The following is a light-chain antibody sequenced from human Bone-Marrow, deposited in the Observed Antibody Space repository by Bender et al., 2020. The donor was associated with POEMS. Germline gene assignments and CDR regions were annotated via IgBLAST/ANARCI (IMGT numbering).Light chain of an antibody. Sequence: QSALTQPASVSGSPGQSITISCTGTSSDVGSYNLVSWYQQHPGKVPKLMIYEVTKRPSGVSNRFSGSKSGSTASLTISGLQAEDEADYYCCSYAGSSTWIFGGGTKLTVL. J-gene: IGLJ2*01. V-gene: IGLV2-23*02. CDR2: EVT. CDR1: SSDVGSYNL. CDR3: CSYAGSSTWI.